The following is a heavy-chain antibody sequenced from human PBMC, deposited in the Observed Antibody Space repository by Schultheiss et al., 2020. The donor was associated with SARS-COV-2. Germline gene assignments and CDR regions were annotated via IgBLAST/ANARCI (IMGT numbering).Heavy chain of an antibody. CDR2: IYSGGST. D-gene: IGHD6-19*01. CDR3: AKDGIGGWYSSPSFDY. J-gene: IGHJ4*02. V-gene: IGHV3-53*01. Sequence: GESLKISCAASGFTFSDYYMSWIRQAPGKGLEWVSVIYSGGSTYYADSVKGRFTISRDNSKNTLYLQMNSLRAEDTAVYYCAKDGIGGWYSSPSFDYWGQGTLVTVSS. CDR1: GFTFSDYY.